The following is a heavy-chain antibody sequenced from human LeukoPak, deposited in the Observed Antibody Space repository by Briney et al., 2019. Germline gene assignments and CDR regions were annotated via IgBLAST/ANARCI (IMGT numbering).Heavy chain of an antibody. V-gene: IGHV1-3*01. CDR2: INAGNGNT. CDR1: GYTFTSYA. J-gene: IGHJ3*02. Sequence: ASVTVSCKASGYTFTSYAMHWVRQAPGQRLEWMGWINAGNGNTKYSQKFQGRVTITRDTSASTAYMELSSLRSEDTAVYYCARVAMTVAGTHAFDIWGQGTMVTVSS. CDR3: ARVAMTVAGTHAFDI. D-gene: IGHD6-19*01.